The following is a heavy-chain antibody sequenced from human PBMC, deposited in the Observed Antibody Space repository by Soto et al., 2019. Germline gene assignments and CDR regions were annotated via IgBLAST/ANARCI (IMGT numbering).Heavy chain of an antibody. D-gene: IGHD3-10*01. CDR2: IYYGGTI. CDR1: GFTVRSNF. Sequence: EVQLVESGGTFIQPGGSLRLSCAASGFTVRSNFFTWVRQAPGKGLEWVSTIYYGGTISYADSVKGRFTISRDDSKNTLFLKMNSLRAEDTAVYYCTRDSGDHSPSGTWGDVWGQGTTVTVSS. CDR3: TRDSGDHSPSGTWGDV. J-gene: IGHJ6*02. V-gene: IGHV3-53*01.